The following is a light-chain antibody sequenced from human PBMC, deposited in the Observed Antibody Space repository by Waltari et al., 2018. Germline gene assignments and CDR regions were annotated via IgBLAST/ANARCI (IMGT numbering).Light chain of an antibody. V-gene: IGLV2-23*01. CDR1: SSDVGSYNL. CDR2: EGS. Sequence: QSALTQPASVSGSPGQSITISCTGTSSDVGSYNLVSWYQQHPGKAPKLMIYEGSKRPSGVSNLFSGSKAGNTAYLTVSGLQAEDEADYYCCSYAGSSTWVFGGGTKLTVL. CDR3: CSYAGSSTWV. J-gene: IGLJ3*02.